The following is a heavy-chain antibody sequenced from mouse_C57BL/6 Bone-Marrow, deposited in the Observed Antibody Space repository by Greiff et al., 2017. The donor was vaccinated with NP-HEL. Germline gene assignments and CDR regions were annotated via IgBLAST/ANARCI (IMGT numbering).Heavy chain of an antibody. J-gene: IGHJ2*01. D-gene: IGHD1-1*01. CDR2: IDPSDSYT. CDR1: GYTFTSYW. Sequence: QVQLQQPGAELVRPGTSVKLSCKASGYTFTSYWMHWVKQRPGQGLEWIGVIDPSDSYTNYNQKFKGKATLPVDTSSSTAYMQLSSLTSEDSAVYYCAKGYYYGSFDYWGQGTTLTVSS. V-gene: IGHV1-59*01. CDR3: AKGYYYGSFDY.